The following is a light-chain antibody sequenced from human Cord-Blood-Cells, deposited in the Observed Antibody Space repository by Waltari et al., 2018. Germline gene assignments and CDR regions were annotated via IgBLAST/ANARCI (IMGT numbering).Light chain of an antibody. J-gene: IGKJ4*01. Sequence: EIVLTQSPATLSLYPGERATLPCRASQSVSSYLAWYQQKPGQAPRLLIYEASNRATGSPARFSRSWSGTDFTLTISSLEPEDFAVYYCQQRSNWPPTFGGGTKVEIK. CDR1: QSVSSY. V-gene: IGKV3-11*01. CDR3: QQRSNWPPT. CDR2: EAS.